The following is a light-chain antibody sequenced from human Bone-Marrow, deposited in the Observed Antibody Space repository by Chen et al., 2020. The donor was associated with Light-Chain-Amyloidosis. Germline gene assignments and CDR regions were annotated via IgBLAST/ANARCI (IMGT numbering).Light chain of an antibody. Sequence: SYVLTQPSSVSVAPGQTATIACGGNNIGSTSVHWYQQTPGQAPLLVVYDDSDRPSGIPERLSGSNSGNTATLTISRVEDGDEADYYCQVCDRSSDRPVFGGGTKLTVL. CDR2: DDS. V-gene: IGLV3-21*02. J-gene: IGLJ3*02. CDR3: QVCDRSSDRPV. CDR1: NIGSTS.